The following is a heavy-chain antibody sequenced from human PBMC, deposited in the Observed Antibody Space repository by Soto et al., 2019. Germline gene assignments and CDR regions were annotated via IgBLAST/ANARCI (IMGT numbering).Heavy chain of an antibody. V-gene: IGHV3-53*01. CDR1: RFTVGSSY. D-gene: IGHD2-2*01. J-gene: IGHJ5*02. CDR3: TRDLMDVVPPADDLFDP. CDR2: IYTGDTP. Sequence: WGSLRLSCAAFRFTVGSSYVSWVRQAPGKGLEWVSVIYTGDTPYYADSVKGRFTISRDNSKNTLYLQMNSLRVEDTAVYYCTRDLMDVVPPADDLFDPWGQGILVTVSS.